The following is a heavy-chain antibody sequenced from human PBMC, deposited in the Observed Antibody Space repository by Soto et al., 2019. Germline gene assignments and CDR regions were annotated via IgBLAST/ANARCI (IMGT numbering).Heavy chain of an antibody. V-gene: IGHV4-39*01. CDR2: IYYTGST. J-gene: IGHJ4*02. CDR1: GGSISSSSYY. Sequence: QLQLQESGPGLVKPSETLSLSCPVSGGSISSSSYYWGWIRQPPGKGLEWIGSIYYTGSTYYNPSLKGRVTISVDTSRNPVSLKLSSVTAADTAVYYCARHRGSYHDDTNGYFPPPFDHWGQGTLVTVSS. D-gene: IGHD3-22*01. CDR3: ARHRGSYHDDTNGYFPPPFDH.